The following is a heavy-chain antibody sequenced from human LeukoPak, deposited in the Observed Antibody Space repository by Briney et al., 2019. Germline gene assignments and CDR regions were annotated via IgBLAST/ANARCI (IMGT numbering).Heavy chain of an antibody. CDR3: ARSSIPGIAAAGMDY. Sequence: ASVKVSCEASGYTFTSYGISWVRQAPGQGLEWMGWISAYNGNTNYAQKLQGRVTMTTDTSTSTAYKELRSLRSDDTAVYYCARSSIPGIAAAGMDYWGQGTLVTVSS. J-gene: IGHJ4*02. V-gene: IGHV1-18*01. D-gene: IGHD6-13*01. CDR2: ISAYNGNT. CDR1: GYTFTSYG.